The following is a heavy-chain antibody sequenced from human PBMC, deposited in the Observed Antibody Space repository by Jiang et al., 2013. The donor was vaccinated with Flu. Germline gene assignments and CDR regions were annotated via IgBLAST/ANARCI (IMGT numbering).Heavy chain of an antibody. CDR1: GYTFTSYY. Sequence: SVKVSCKASGYTFTSYYMHWVRQAPGQGLEWMGIINPSGGSTSYAQKFQGRVTMTRDTSTSTVYMELSSLRSEDTAVYYCARSTKLWFGESDEDYWGQGTLVTVSS. CDR2: INPSGGST. V-gene: IGHV1-46*01. CDR3: ARSTKLWFGESDEDY. D-gene: IGHD3-10*01. J-gene: IGHJ4*02.